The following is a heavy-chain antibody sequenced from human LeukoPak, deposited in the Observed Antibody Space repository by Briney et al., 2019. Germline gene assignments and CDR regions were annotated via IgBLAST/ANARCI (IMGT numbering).Heavy chain of an antibody. J-gene: IGHJ3*02. V-gene: IGHV1-2*02. Sequence: ASVKVSCKASGYTFTGYYMHWVRQAPGQGLEWMGWINPNSGGTNYAQKFQGRVTMTRDTSISTAYMELSRLRSDDTAVYYCARARGYSGYDARAFDIWGQGTMVTVSS. CDR1: GYTFTGYY. CDR2: INPNSGGT. CDR3: ARARGYSGYDARAFDI. D-gene: IGHD5-12*01.